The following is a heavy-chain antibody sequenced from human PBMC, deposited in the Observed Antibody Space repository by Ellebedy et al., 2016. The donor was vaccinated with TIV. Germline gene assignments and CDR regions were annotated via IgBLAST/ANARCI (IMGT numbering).Heavy chain of an antibody. J-gene: IGHJ5*02. CDR1: GDPLKLYH. V-gene: IGHV4-59*13. CDR3: ARGSSSYSSFDT. Sequence: SETLSLXCTVSGDPLKLYHWSWVRQSPGKGLEWIGYAHYIGNTHYNPSLKSRVSMSVDKSKNQFSLHLSSVTTADTAVYYCARGSSSYSSFDTWGQGTLVTVSS. D-gene: IGHD4-11*01. CDR2: AHYIGNT.